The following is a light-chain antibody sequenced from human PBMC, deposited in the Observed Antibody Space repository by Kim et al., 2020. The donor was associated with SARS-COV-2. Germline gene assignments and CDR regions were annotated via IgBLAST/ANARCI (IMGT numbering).Light chain of an antibody. CDR2: GKN. V-gene: IGLV3-19*01. Sequence: VALGQTVRITCPGDSLRSYDATWYQQKPGQAPILVIYGKNNRPSGIPDRFSCSSSGNTASLTITGTQAGDEADYYCNSRDSNDNVVFGGGTKLTVL. CDR3: NSRDSNDNVV. J-gene: IGLJ2*01. CDR1: SLRSYD.